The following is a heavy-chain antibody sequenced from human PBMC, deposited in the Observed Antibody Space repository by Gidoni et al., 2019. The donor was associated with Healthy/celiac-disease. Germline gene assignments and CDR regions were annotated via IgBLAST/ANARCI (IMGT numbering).Heavy chain of an antibody. Sequence: QVQLVESGGGVVQPGRSLRLSCAASGVTFSSYAMHWVRQAPGKGLEWVAVISYDGSNKYYADSVKGRFTISRDNSKNTLYLQMNSLRAEDTAVYYCARDWHGACAFDIWGQGTMVTVSS. J-gene: IGHJ3*02. CDR3: ARDWHGACAFDI. CDR1: GVTFSSYA. V-gene: IGHV3-30-3*01. CDR2: ISYDGSNK.